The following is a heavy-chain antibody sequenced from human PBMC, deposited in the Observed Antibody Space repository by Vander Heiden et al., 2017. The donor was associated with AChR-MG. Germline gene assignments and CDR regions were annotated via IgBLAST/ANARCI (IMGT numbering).Heavy chain of an antibody. Sequence: EVQLVESGGGLVKPGGSLRLSCAASGFIFSSDSMNWVRQAPGKGLEWVSSISSSSSYIYYADSVKGRFTISRDNAKNSLYLQMNSLRAEDTAVYYCARDHYGDYEREYQGDFDYWGQGTLVTVSS. D-gene: IGHD4-17*01. CDR1: GFIFSSDS. J-gene: IGHJ4*02. CDR2: ISSSSSYI. V-gene: IGHV3-21*01. CDR3: ARDHYGDYEREYQGDFDY.